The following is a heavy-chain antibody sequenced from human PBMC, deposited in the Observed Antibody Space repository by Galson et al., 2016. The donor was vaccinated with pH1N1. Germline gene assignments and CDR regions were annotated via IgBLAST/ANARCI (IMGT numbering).Heavy chain of an antibody. J-gene: IGHJ2*01. CDR1: GGTFGSYG. Sequence: ASGGTFGSYGINWVRQAPGQGLEWMGGIIPIFKTTKYAQNFQGRVTITADESTTTAYMELSSLRSEDTAVYYCAREDYYDTDLSDWYFDLWGRGTLLTVSS. CDR3: AREDYYDTDLSDWYFDL. D-gene: IGHD3-22*01. V-gene: IGHV1-69*01. CDR2: IIPIFKTT.